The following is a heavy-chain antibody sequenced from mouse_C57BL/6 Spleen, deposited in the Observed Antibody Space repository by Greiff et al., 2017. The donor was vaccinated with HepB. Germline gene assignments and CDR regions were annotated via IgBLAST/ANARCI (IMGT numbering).Heavy chain of an antibody. CDR1: GYTFTSYW. Sequence: QVQLQQPGAELVMPGASVKLSCKASGYTFTSYWMHWVKQRPGQGLEWIGEIDPSDSYTNYNKKFKSKSTLTVDKPSSTAYMQLSSLTSEDSAVYYCARRYCGSSCDYWGQGTTLTVSA. D-gene: IGHD1-1*01. J-gene: IGHJ2*01. CDR2: IDPSDSYT. V-gene: IGHV1-69*01. CDR3: ARRYCGSSCDY.